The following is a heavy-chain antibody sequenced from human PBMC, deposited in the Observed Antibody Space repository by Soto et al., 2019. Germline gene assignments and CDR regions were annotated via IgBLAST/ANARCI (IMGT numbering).Heavy chain of an antibody. V-gene: IGHV4-38-2*02. CDR3: ARDPSYYDSSGYSFDY. D-gene: IGHD3-22*01. Sequence: SETLSLTCGVSGYSIRSGYYWGWIRQPPGKGLEWIGSIYHSGSTYYNPSLKSRVTISVDTSKNQFSLKVSSVTAADTAVYYCARDPSYYDSSGYSFDYWGQGTLVTVSS. CDR2: IYHSGST. J-gene: IGHJ4*02. CDR1: GYSIRSGYY.